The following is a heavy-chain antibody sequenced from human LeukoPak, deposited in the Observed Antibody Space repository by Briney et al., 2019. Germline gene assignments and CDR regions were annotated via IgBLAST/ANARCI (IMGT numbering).Heavy chain of an antibody. J-gene: IGHJ4*02. CDR1: AFTFRTYS. CDR2: ISGSTSYI. D-gene: IGHD3-16*02. Sequence: GGSLRLSCVSSAFTFRTYSMHWVRQAPGKGLEWVSSISGSTSYILYADSVRGRFTISRDNAKNSLYLKMNSLRPEDRAVYYCARGSDFVWGSYRPYFDYWGQGTLVTVSS. CDR3: ARGSDFVWGSYRPYFDY. V-gene: IGHV3-21*01.